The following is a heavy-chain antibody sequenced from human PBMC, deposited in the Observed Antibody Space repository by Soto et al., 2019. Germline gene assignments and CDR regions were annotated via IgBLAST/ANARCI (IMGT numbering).Heavy chain of an antibody. CDR2: IFPRDFAG. Sequence: GESQKISPQTSVYTFTNYCIGWVHQMRGGGVEWRGLIFPRDFAGRSSPSFEGLVTIAADRTTATAFLQWRSPEASDSALYFGARLVSLLQPIDSWGQGTPVTVSS. V-gene: IGHV5-51*07. CDR1: VYTFTNYC. CDR3: ARLVSLLQPIDS. D-gene: IGHD2-2*01. J-gene: IGHJ5*01.